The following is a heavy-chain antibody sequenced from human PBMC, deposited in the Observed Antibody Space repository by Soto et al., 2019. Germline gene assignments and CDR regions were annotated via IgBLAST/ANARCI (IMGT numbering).Heavy chain of an antibody. CDR1: GFTVSSNY. J-gene: IGHJ4*02. V-gene: IGHV3-53*04. CDR3: ARQKDGYLDY. Sequence: VQLVESGGGLVQPGGSLRLSCAASGFTVSSNYMSWVRQAPGKGLEWVSIIYSDGSTYYADSVKGRFTISRHNSKNTLYLQMDSLRAEDTAVYYCARQKDGYLDYWGQGTLVTVSS. CDR2: IYSDGST.